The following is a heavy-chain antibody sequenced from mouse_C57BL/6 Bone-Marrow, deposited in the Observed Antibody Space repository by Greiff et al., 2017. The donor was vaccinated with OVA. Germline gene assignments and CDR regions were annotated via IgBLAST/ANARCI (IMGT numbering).Heavy chain of an antibody. J-gene: IGHJ2*01. CDR3: ARPLFIATVVATDY. Sequence: QVQLQQSGPELVKPGASVKISCKASGYAFSSSWMNWVKQRPGKGLEWIGRIYPGDGDTNYNGKFKGKATLTADKSSSTAYMQLSSLTSADYAVYFCARPLFIATVVATDYWGQGTTLTVSS. V-gene: IGHV1-82*01. CDR1: GYAFSSSW. D-gene: IGHD1-1*01. CDR2: IYPGDGDT.